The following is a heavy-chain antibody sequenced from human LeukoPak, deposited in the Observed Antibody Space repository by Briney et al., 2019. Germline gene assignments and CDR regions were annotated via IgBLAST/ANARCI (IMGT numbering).Heavy chain of an antibody. D-gene: IGHD5-24*01. V-gene: IGHV1-69*04. J-gene: IGHJ4*02. CDR2: IIPGLHIT. CDR1: GGTFNTYD. CDR3: SLSKRTSDGSAVDY. Sequence: SVKVSCKASGGTFNTYDINWVRQAPGQGLEWMGRIIPGLHITNYAQRFHGRVTISADKSTCTTYLELNNLGSEDTAVYFCSLSKRTSDGSAVDYWGPGTLAAVSS.